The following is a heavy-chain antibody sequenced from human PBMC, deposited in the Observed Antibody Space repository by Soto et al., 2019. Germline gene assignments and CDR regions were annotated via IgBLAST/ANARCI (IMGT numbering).Heavy chain of an antibody. D-gene: IGHD3-10*01. CDR2: IVVGSGNT. CDR3: AAEKGGRGYGPADY. V-gene: IGHV1-58*02. CDR1: GFTITSSA. J-gene: IGHJ4*02. Sequence: QMQLVQSGPEVKKPGTSVKVSCKASGFTITSSAMQWVRQARGQRLEWIGWIVVGSGNTNYAQKFQERVTITRDMSTSTAYMELSSLRSKDTAVYYCAAEKGGRGYGPADYWGQGTLVTVSS.